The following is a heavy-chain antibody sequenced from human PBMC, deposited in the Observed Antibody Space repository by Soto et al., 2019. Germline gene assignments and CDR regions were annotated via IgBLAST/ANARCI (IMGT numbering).Heavy chain of an antibody. CDR2: ITAYNGNT. J-gene: IGHJ6*02. CDR3: ARDQGPAGDYYYGMDV. CDR1: YYTLPSYG. Sequence: ASVTVPCNASYYTLPSYGISWVRQAPEQGLEWLGWITAYNGNTNYAQKLQGRVTITADESTSTAYMELSSLRSEDTAVYYCARDQGPAGDYYYGMDVWGQGTTVTVSS. V-gene: IGHV1-18*04. D-gene: IGHD6-25*01.